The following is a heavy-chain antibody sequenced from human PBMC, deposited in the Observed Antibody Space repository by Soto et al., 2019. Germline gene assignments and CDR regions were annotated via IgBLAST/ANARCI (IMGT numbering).Heavy chain of an antibody. V-gene: IGHV3-30*18. CDR1: GFTFSSYG. CDR2: ISYDGSNK. CDR3: AKAILNWNYDGPIDY. D-gene: IGHD1-7*01. J-gene: IGHJ4*02. Sequence: PGGSLRLSCAASGFTFSSYGMHWVRQAPGKGLEWVAVISYDGSNKYYADSVKGRFTISRDNSKNTLYLQMNSLRAEDTAVYYCAKAILNWNYDGPIDYWGQGNLVTVSS.